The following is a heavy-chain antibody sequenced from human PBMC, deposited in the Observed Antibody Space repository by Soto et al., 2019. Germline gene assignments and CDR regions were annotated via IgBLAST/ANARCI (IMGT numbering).Heavy chain of an antibody. CDR2: ISFDGRNK. CDR3: ARLYVARTLTLRADFDY. CDR1: GFTFSSFA. D-gene: IGHD5-12*01. Sequence: QVELVESGGGVVQPGRSLRLSCAASGFTFSSFAMHWVRQAPGKGLEWVAAISFDGRNKYYADSVKGRLTISRDNSKNTLDLQMNSLRGEDTAVYYCARLYVARTLTLRADFDYWGQGTLVTVSS. J-gene: IGHJ4*02. V-gene: IGHV3-30*04.